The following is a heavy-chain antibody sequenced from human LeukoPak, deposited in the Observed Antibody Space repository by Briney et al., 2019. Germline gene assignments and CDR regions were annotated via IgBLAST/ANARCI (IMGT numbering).Heavy chain of an antibody. CDR1: GYRFTSYW. CDR2: IYPGDSGT. V-gene: IGHV5-51*01. D-gene: IGHD3-10*01. J-gene: IGHJ4*02. Sequence: GKSLKISCKGSGYRFTSYWIGWVRQMPGKGLEWMGIIYPGDSGTRYSPSFQGQVTISADKSISTAYLQWSSLKASDTAMYYCARSSSGTYYKQDNTFDYWGQGTLVTVSS. CDR3: ARSSSGTYYKQDNTFDY.